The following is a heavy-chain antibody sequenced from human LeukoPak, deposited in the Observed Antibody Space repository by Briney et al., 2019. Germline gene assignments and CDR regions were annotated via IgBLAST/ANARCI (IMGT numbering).Heavy chain of an antibody. J-gene: IGHJ4*02. CDR3: AIITVVKGYDY. CDR1: GGSISSYY. Sequence: DPSETLSLTCTVSGGSISSYYWSWIRQPAGKGLEWIGRIYTSGSTNYNPSLKSRVTISVDTSKNQFSLKLSSVTAADTAVYYCAIITVVKGYDYWGQGTLVTVSS. V-gene: IGHV4-4*07. CDR2: IYTSGST. D-gene: IGHD4-23*01.